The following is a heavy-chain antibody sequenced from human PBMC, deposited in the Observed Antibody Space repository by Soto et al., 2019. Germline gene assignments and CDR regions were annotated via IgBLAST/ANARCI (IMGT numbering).Heavy chain of an antibody. CDR1: GFTFSTYD. CDR3: ARGLYSFDY. J-gene: IGHJ4*02. V-gene: IGHV3-13*01. Sequence: EVQLVESGGGLVQPGGSLRLSCAASGFTFSTYDMHWVRQATGKGLEWVSTIGTTGDTYYPVSVKGRFTISRENAKNSLYLQMTRLRAGDTAVYYCARGLYSFDYWGQGTLVTVSS. CDR2: IGTTGDT.